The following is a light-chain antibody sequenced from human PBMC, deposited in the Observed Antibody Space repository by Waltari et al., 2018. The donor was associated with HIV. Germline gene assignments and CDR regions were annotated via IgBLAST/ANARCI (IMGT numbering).Light chain of an antibody. Sequence: QSALTQPRSVSGSPGQSVTISCTGTSSHVGGSNSVSWYQPHPGKDPKLMIYDVSKRPSGVPDRFSCSKSGNTASLTISGLQAEDEADYYCCSYAGSYSWVFGGGTKLTVL. CDR3: CSYAGSYSWV. CDR2: DVS. V-gene: IGLV2-11*01. J-gene: IGLJ3*02. CDR1: SSHVGGSNS.